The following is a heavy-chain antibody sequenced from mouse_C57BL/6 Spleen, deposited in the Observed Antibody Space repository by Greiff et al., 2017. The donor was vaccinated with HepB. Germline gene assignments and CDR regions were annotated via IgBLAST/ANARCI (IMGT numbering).Heavy chain of an antibody. V-gene: IGHV1-81*01. CDR3: ARSSYGNYGAMDY. CDR2: IYPRSGNT. CDR1: GYTFTSYG. J-gene: IGHJ4*01. D-gene: IGHD2-1*01. Sequence: VQLQQSGAELARPGASVKLSCKASGYTFTSYGISWVKQRTGQGLEWIGEIYPRSGNTYYNEKFKGKATLTADKSSSTAYMELRILTSEDSAVYFCARSSYGNYGAMDYWGQGTSVTVSS.